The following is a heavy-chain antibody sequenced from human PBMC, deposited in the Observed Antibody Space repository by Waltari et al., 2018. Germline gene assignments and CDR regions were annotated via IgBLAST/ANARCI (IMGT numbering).Heavy chain of an antibody. Sequence: QVQLQESGPGLVKPSATLSLTCAVSGYSISSGYYWGWIRQPPGKGLEWIGSIYHRGSTDYNPSIKSRVTISVDTSKNQFSLKLSSVTAADTAVYYCARRIAALAGRQDAFDIWGQGTMVTVSS. D-gene: IGHD6-6*01. CDR2: IYHRGST. CDR3: ARRIAALAGRQDAFDI. V-gene: IGHV4-38-2*01. CDR1: GYSISSGYY. J-gene: IGHJ3*02.